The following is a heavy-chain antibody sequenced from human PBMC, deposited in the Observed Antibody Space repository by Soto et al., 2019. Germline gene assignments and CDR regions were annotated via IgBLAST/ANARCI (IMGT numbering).Heavy chain of an antibody. J-gene: IGHJ5*02. D-gene: IGHD6-13*01. CDR1: GGTFSSYV. Sequence: RASVKVSCKASGGTFSSYVISWVRQAPGQGLEWMGGIIPIFGTANYAQKFQGRVTITADKSTSTAYMELSSLISEDTAVYYCARVARIAAAGPDLNWFDPWGQGTLVTAPQ. CDR2: IIPIFGTA. CDR3: ARVARIAAAGPDLNWFDP. V-gene: IGHV1-69*06.